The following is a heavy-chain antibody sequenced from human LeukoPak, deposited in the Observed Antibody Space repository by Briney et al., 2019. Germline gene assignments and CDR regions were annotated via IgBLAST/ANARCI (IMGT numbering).Heavy chain of an antibody. J-gene: IGHJ4*02. V-gene: IGHV3-21*01. CDR1: GFTFSRSS. CDR2: MSPGSDYI. CDR3: ASGGDFDY. Sequence: GGSLRLSRVASGFTFSRSSMNWARQAPGKGLEWVSSMSPGSDYIYQADSMKGRFTVSRDDAKNSLYLQMDSLRADDTAVYYCASGGDFDYWGQGTLVTVSS. D-gene: IGHD4-17*01.